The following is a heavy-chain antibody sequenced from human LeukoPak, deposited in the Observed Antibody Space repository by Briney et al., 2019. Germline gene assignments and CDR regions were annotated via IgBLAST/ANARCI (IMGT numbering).Heavy chain of an antibody. CDR3: ARGPLGAFSMLSE. J-gene: IGHJ4*02. CDR2: IYYSGST. D-gene: IGHD2-8*01. Sequence: SETLSLTCTVSGASISSSSYYWSWIRQHPGKGLEWIGYIYYSGSTFYNPSLKSRVAISVDTSKNQFSLKLSSVTAADTAVYYCARGPLGAFSMLSEWGQGTLVTVSA. V-gene: IGHV4-31*03. CDR1: GASISSSSYY.